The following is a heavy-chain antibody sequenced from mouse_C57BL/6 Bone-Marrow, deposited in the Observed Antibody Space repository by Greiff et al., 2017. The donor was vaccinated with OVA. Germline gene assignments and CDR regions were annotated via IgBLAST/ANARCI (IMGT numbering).Heavy chain of an antibody. D-gene: IGHD2-4*01. CDR1: GYTFTSYW. J-gene: IGHJ3*01. CDR3: ARGGNYDDGGVLFAY. V-gene: IGHV1-59*01. Sequence: QVQLKESGAELVRPGTSVKLSCKASGYTFTSYWMHWVKQRPGQGLEWIGVIDPSDSYTNYNQKFKGKATLTVDTSSSTAYMQLSSLTSEDSAVYYCARGGNYDDGGVLFAYWGQGTLVTVSA. CDR2: IDPSDSYT.